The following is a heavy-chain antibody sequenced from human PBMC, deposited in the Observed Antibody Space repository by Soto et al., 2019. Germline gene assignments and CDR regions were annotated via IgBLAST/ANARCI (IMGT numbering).Heavy chain of an antibody. CDR1: GYSFAGYW. J-gene: IGHJ3*01. CDR2: IYPGDSDT. Sequence: PGESLKISCKGSGYSFAGYWIGWVRQMPGKGLDWMGVIYPGDSDTRYSSSFHGQVTISADKSISTAYLQWSSLKASDTAMYFCARLPGVRGVFDGFNVWGQGTMVTVSS. CDR3: ARLPGVRGVFDGFNV. V-gene: IGHV5-51*01. D-gene: IGHD3-10*01.